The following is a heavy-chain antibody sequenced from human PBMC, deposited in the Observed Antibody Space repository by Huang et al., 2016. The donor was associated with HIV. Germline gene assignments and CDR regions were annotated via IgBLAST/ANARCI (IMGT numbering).Heavy chain of an antibody. Sequence: QVQLEQWGARLLKPSETLSLTCAVYGESLSDFFWSWIRQPPGKGLEWIGEINQSGRTNYNPSLKGRGTIAVDTSKRQFSLKLKSVTAADTSMYYCARGRGSSWSLFDTWGQGSLVTVFS. V-gene: IGHV4-34*02. CDR3: ARGRGSSWSLFDT. J-gene: IGHJ4*02. CDR1: GESLSDFF. CDR2: INQSGRT. D-gene: IGHD6-13*01.